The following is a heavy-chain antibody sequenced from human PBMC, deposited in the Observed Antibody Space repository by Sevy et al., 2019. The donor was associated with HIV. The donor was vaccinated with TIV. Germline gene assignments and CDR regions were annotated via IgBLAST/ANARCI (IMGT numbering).Heavy chain of an antibody. J-gene: IGHJ6*02. D-gene: IGHD2-15*01. Sequence: SETLSLTCTVSGGSISGYYWSWIRQPPGKGLEWIGYFYYSGRTNYNPPLKSRVTISVDTSKNQFSLKLSSVTAADTAVYYCATCSPDYYYGMDVWGQGTTVTVSS. CDR3: ATCSPDYYYGMDV. CDR1: GGSISGYY. V-gene: IGHV4-59*03. CDR2: FYYSGRT.